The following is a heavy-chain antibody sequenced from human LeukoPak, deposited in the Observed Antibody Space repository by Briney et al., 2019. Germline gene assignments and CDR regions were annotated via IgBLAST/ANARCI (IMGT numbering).Heavy chain of an antibody. J-gene: IGHJ6*02. D-gene: IGHD2-2*01. Sequence: GGSLRLSCAASGFTFNSYAMSWVRQAPGKGLEWVSAISGSGGSTYYADSVKGRFTISRDNSKNTLYLQMNSLRAEDTAVYYCARYCRSTSRQKPYHYYGMDVWGQGTTVTVSS. CDR1: GFTFNSYA. CDR2: ISGSGGST. V-gene: IGHV3-23*01. CDR3: ARYCRSTSRQKPYHYYGMDV.